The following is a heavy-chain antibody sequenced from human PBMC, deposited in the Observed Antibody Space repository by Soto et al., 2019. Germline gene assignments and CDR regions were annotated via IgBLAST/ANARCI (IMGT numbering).Heavy chain of an antibody. D-gene: IGHD2-15*01. J-gene: IGHJ5*02. Sequence: QVQLQQWGAGLLKPSETLSLTCAVYGGSFSGYYWSWIRQPPGKGLEWIGEINNSGSTNYNPSLKSRVTISGDTSKIQLSLKLSCVTAADTDVYYCARGRPRGLGVGRRFDPWGQGTLVTVSS. CDR3: ARGRPRGLGVGRRFDP. V-gene: IGHV4-34*01. CDR1: GGSFSGYY. CDR2: INNSGST.